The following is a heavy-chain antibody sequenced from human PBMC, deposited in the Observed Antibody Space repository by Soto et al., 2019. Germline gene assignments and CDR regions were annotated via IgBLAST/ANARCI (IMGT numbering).Heavy chain of an antibody. CDR1: GYTFTSHG. CDR3: ARLLTEGATYREDAFDM. J-gene: IGHJ3*02. Sequence: QVQLVQSGGEVKKPGASLKVSCKTSGYTFTSHGISWVRQAPGQGLEWMGWISTYNDKTDYAQKFQGRVTMTADTRTSTVYMEVRSLRSDDTAVYYCARLLTEGATYREDAFDMWGQGTKVTVSS. V-gene: IGHV1-18*01. CDR2: ISTYNDKT. D-gene: IGHD1-26*01.